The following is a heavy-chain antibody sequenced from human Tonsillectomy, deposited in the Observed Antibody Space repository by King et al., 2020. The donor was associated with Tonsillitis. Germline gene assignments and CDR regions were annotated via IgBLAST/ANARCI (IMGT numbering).Heavy chain of an antibody. Sequence: VQLVQSGAEMKKPGASVKVSCKASGYTFTGHYIHWVRQAPGQGLEWLGWINPDNGGTNSAVKFQGRVTMARDTSISTAYMELSRLTYDDTAVYYCARVRGDGYNFADAFDIWGHGTLVTVSS. CDR3: ARVRGDGYNFADAFDI. CDR1: GYTFTGHY. D-gene: IGHD5-24*01. J-gene: IGHJ3*02. V-gene: IGHV1-2*02. CDR2: INPDNGGT.